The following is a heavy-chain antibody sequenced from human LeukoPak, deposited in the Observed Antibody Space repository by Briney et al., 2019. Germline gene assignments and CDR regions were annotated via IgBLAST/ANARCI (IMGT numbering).Heavy chain of an antibody. CDR1: GFTFSSYS. D-gene: IGHD4-17*01. V-gene: IGHV3-21*01. CDR3: ARLIWDYGDYEGGEGYFDY. Sequence: PGGSLRLSCAASGFTFSSYSMNWVRQAPGKGLEWVSSISSSSSYIYYADSVKGRFTISRDNSKNTLYLQMNSLRAEDTAVYYCARLIWDYGDYEGGEGYFDYWGQGTLVTVSS. J-gene: IGHJ4*02. CDR2: ISSSSSYI.